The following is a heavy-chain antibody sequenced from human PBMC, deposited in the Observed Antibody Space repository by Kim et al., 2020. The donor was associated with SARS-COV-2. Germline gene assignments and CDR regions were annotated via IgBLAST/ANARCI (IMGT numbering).Heavy chain of an antibody. V-gene: IGHV3-33*01. Sequence: GGSLRLSCAASGFTFSSYGMHWVRQAPGKGLEWVAVIWYDGSNKYYADSVKGRFTISRDNSKNTLYLQMNSLRAEDTAVYYCARDRLTYYYDSSGHNWFDPWGQGTLVTVSS. CDR3: ARDRLTYYYDSSGHNWFDP. CDR1: GFTFSSYG. CDR2: IWYDGSNK. D-gene: IGHD3-22*01. J-gene: IGHJ5*02.